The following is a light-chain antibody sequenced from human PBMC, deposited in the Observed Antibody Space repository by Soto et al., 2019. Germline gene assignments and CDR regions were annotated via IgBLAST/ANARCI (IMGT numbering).Light chain of an antibody. V-gene: IGKV3-15*01. Sequence: EIVMTQSPATLSVSPGERATLSCRASQSVSSNLAWYQQKPGQAPRLLIYGASTRATGIPARFSGSGSGTEVTLTISSLQSEDFAVYDCQQYNNWPTFGPGTKVDIK. J-gene: IGKJ3*01. CDR2: GAS. CDR1: QSVSSN. CDR3: QQYNNWPT.